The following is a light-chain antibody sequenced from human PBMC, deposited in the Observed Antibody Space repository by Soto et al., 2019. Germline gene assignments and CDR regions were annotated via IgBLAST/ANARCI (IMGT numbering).Light chain of an antibody. Sequence: EIVLTQSPGTLSLSPGERATLSCRASQSVSSSYLGWYQQKPGQAPRLLIYGASSRATGIQDRFSGSGSGTDFTLTISKLEPDDFAVYYCRQYGSFPHTVGGGTKVEIK. CDR2: GAS. CDR1: QSVSSSY. CDR3: RQYGSFPHT. V-gene: IGKV3-20*01. J-gene: IGKJ4*01.